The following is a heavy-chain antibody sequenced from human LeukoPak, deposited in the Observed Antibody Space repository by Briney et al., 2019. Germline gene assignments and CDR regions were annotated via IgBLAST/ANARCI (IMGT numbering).Heavy chain of an antibody. CDR3: ARGGESIVGPTIL. D-gene: IGHD1-26*01. V-gene: IGHV3-23*01. J-gene: IGHJ4*02. Sequence: GGSLRLFCAASGFAFSSYAISWVRQAPGKGRGWVAGISGSGGSTDYADSVKGRFTISRDNSKNTLYLQMNSLRAEDTSIYYCARGGESIVGPTILWRQGTLVPVPS. CDR2: ISGSGGST. CDR1: GFAFSSYA.